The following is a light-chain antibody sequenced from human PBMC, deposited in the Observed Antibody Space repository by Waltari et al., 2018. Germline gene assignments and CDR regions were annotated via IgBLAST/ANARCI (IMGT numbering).Light chain of an antibody. V-gene: IGLV1-51*01. Sequence: QSVLTQPPSESAAPGQKVTISCSGAASNIGNNFVSWYQQFPGASPKLLIFETNKRPSGLPDRFSGSKSGTSATLGITGLQTGDEADYYCGTWDNSLSGWVFGTGTKLTVL. CDR3: GTWDNSLSGWV. CDR2: ETN. CDR1: ASNIGNNF. J-gene: IGLJ3*02.